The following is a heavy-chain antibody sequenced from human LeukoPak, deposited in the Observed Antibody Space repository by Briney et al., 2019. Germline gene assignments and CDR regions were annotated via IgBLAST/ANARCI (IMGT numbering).Heavy chain of an antibody. CDR3: ARELNGAFDP. CDR1: GFTFSSYW. CDR2: ISSSSSTI. D-gene: IGHD1-1*01. J-gene: IGHJ5*02. V-gene: IGHV3-48*01. Sequence: GGSLRLSCAASGFTFSSYWMHWVRQAPGKGLEWVSYISSSSSTIYYADSVKGRFTISRDNAKNSLYLQMNSLRASDTAVYYCARELNGAFDPWGQGTLVTVSS.